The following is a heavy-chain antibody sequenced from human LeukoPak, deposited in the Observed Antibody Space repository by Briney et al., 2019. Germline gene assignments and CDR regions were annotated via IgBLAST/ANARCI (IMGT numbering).Heavy chain of an antibody. CDR1: GGSFSGYY. CDR2: INHSGST. V-gene: IGHV4-34*01. CDR3: ARGRGPAAGSYYYYYKDV. Sequence: SEALSLTCAVYGGSFSGYYWSWIRQPPGKGLEWVGEINHSGSTNYNPSLKSRVTISVDPSKNQFSLKLASVTAADTAIYYGARGRGPAAGSYYYYYKDVWGKGTTVTVSS. D-gene: IGHD2-2*01. J-gene: IGHJ6*03.